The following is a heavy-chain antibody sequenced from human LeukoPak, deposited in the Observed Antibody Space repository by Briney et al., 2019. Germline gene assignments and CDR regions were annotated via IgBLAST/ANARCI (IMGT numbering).Heavy chain of an antibody. Sequence: PGGSLRLSCAASGFTFSSYSMNWVRQAPGKGLEWVSSISSSSSYIYYADSVKGRFTISRDNAKNSLYLQMNSLRAEDTAVYYCARRGATHDAFDIWGQGTLVTVS. CDR3: ARRGATHDAFDI. CDR2: ISSSSSYI. J-gene: IGHJ3*02. CDR1: GFTFSSYS. V-gene: IGHV3-21*06. D-gene: IGHD1-26*01.